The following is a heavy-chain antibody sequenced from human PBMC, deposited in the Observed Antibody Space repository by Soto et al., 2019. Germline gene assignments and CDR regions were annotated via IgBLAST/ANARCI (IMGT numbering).Heavy chain of an antibody. CDR1: VGSISSSSYY. J-gene: IGHJ4*02. CDR2: IYYSGST. Sequence: PSETLSLTCTVSVGSISSSSYYWGWIRQPPGKGLEWIGSIYYSGSTYYNPSLKSRVTISVDTSKNQFSLKLSSVTAADTAVYYCARQGVGAAAGTGYWGQGTLVTVSS. CDR3: ARQGVGAAAGTGY. D-gene: IGHD6-13*01. V-gene: IGHV4-39*01.